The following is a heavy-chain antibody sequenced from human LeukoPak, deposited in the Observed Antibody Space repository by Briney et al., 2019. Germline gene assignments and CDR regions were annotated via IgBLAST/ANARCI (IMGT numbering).Heavy chain of an antibody. J-gene: IGHJ4*02. CDR3: ARTTVTTYYLDY. V-gene: IGHV4-39*07. Sequence: SETLSLTCTVSGGSISGSSYYWGWIRQPPGKGLEWIGSIYYSGSTYYNPSLKSRVTISVDTSKNQFSLKLSSVTAADTAVYYCARTTVTTYYLDYWGQGTLVTVSS. CDR1: GGSISGSSYY. D-gene: IGHD4-17*01. CDR2: IYYSGST.